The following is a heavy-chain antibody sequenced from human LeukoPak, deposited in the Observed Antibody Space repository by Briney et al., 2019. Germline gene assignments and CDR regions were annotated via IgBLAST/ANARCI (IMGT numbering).Heavy chain of an antibody. D-gene: IGHD5-18*01. CDR3: ARVWGYTYGYFDY. J-gene: IGHJ4*02. CDR1: DYSVSSDYD. Sequence: SETLSLTCGVSDYSVSSDYDGGWIRQPPGKGLEWIGSIYHSGTAYYNPSLNSRVTISVDTSKNQFSLKLNSVTAADTAVYYCARVWGYTYGYFDYWGQGTLVTVSS. CDR2: IYHSGTA. V-gene: IGHV4-38-2*01.